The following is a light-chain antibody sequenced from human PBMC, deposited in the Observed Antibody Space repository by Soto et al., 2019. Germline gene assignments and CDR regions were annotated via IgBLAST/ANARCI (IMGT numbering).Light chain of an antibody. CDR3: SSYTSISTYV. CDR1: SSDVGGYNY. J-gene: IGLJ1*01. Sequence: QSALTQPASVSGSPGQSITISCTGTSSDVGGYNYVSWYQQHPGKPPKLMIYEVSNRPSGVSNHFSGSKSGNTASLTISGLQAEDEADYYCSSYTSISTYVFGTRTKVTVL. V-gene: IGLV2-14*01. CDR2: EVS.